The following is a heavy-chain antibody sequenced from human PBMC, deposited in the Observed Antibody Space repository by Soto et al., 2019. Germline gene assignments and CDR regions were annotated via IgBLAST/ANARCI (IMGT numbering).Heavy chain of an antibody. V-gene: IGHV3-21*01. D-gene: IGHD3-9*01. Sequence: EVQLVESGGGLVKPGGSLRLSCAASGFTFSSYSMNWVRQAPGKGLEWGSSISSSSSYIYYAASVKGRFTISRDNAKNSLYPQMNSLRAEHTAVYYCARDNEFYDILTGYARKGNFDYWGQGTLVTVSS. CDR2: ISSSSSYI. J-gene: IGHJ4*02. CDR3: ARDNEFYDILTGYARKGNFDY. CDR1: GFTFSSYS.